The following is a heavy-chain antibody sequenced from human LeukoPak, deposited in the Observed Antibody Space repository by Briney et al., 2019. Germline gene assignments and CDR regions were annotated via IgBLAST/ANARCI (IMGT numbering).Heavy chain of an antibody. D-gene: IGHD4-17*01. CDR1: GFTPSSYA. CDR3: AKDFLSEDPTVTTTLDY. Sequence: PGGSLRHSCAPSGFTPSSYAMSTVRQAPGKGLEWGSAISGRGGSTYYARSVKGRFTISRDNSKNTLYLQMNSLRAEDRAVYYCAKDFLSEDPTVTTTLDYWGQGTLVTVSS. J-gene: IGHJ4*02. V-gene: IGHV3-23*01. CDR2: ISGRGGST.